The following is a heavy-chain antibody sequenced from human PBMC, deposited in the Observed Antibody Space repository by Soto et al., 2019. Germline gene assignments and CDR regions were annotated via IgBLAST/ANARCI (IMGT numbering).Heavy chain of an antibody. CDR2: ISQDGSEK. J-gene: IGHJ4*02. D-gene: IGHD5-18*01. CDR3: ARDRAMDDY. V-gene: IGHV3-7*03. Sequence: EVRLVESGGGLVQPGGSLRLSCTTSGFTFSNFWMNWVRQAPGKGLEWVANISQDGSEKNYVDSVKGRFTISRDNAKNSVYLQMNSLRGEDTAVYYCARDRAMDDYWGQGTLVTVSP. CDR1: GFTFSNFW.